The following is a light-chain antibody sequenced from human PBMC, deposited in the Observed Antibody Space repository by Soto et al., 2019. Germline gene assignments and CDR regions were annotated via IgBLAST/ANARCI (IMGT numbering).Light chain of an antibody. CDR2: EAS. CDR1: ESVSTF. CDR3: QQRSNWPWT. V-gene: IGKV3-11*01. Sequence: EIVLTQSPATLSLSPGERATLSCRASESVSTFLAWHQQKPGQAPRLLIYEASSRATGIPARFSGGGSGTVFTLTISRLEPEDFAVYYCQQRSNWPWTFGQGTKVDIK. J-gene: IGKJ1*01.